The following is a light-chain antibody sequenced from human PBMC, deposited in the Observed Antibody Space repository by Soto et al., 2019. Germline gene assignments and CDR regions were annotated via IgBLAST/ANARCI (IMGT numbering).Light chain of an antibody. Sequence: EIVLTQSPATLSLSPGERATLSCRTSQSVSSYLGWYQQKPGQAPRLLIYDAVNRATGLPARFSGSGFGTDFTLTISSLQPEDFAVYYCQQRSEWPLTFGGGTKVEIK. V-gene: IGKV3-11*01. CDR2: DAV. J-gene: IGKJ4*01. CDR3: QQRSEWPLT. CDR1: QSVSSY.